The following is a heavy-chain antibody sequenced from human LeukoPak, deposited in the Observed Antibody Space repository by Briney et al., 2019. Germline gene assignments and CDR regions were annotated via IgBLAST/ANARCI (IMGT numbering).Heavy chain of an antibody. D-gene: IGHD3-10*01. V-gene: IGHV4-34*01. CDR1: GGSFSGYY. J-gene: IGHJ6*04. Sequence: SETLSLTCAVYGGSFSGYYWSWIRQPPGKGLEWIGEINHSGSTNYNPSLKSRVTISVDTSKNQFSLKLSSVTAADTAVYYCARSAQVRYGMGVWGKGTTVTVSS. CDR3: ARSAQVRYGMGV. CDR2: INHSGST.